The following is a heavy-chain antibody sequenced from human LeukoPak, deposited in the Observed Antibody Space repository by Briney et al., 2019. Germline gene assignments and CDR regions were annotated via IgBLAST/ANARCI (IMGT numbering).Heavy chain of an antibody. J-gene: IGHJ4*02. V-gene: IGHV3-74*01. CDR2: ISPDGSQT. Sequence: GGSLRLSCAASGFSLSNYWMHWVRQAPGKGLMWVSQISPDGSQTFYADSVKGRFTISRDNAKNTLFLQMDSLRAEDTALYYCVRSLRSADFWGQGTMVTVSS. CDR3: VRSLRSADF. CDR1: GFSLSNYW.